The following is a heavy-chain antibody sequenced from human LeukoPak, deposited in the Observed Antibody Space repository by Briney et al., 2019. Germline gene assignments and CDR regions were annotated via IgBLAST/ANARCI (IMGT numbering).Heavy chain of an antibody. D-gene: IGHD6-19*01. V-gene: IGHV3-23*01. CDR3: VKDPGSGWYVLY. CDR2: ISGSGDTT. CDR1: GFTFGTYA. J-gene: IGHJ4*02. Sequence: GGSLRLSCAASGFTFGTYAMGWVRQAPGMGLEWVSAISGSGDTTYYADSVKGRFTISRDNSRDTLFLQMSSLRVEDTAVYYCVKDPGSGWYVLYWGQGTLVTVSS.